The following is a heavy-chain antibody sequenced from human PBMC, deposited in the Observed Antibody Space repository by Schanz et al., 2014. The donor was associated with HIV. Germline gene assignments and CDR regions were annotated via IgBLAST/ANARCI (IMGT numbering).Heavy chain of an antibody. CDR2: SRNRAKSYTT. CDR1: GLTLSDHY. Sequence: EVQLVESGGGLVQPGGSLRLSCAASGLTLSDHYVDWVRQAPGKGLEWVGRSRNRAKSYTTDYAASVKGRFSISRDDSQTSVYRYVNIWITDVSAVYYCSLSRPSGYGGSWYFDLWGRGTLVAVSS. J-gene: IGHJ2*01. D-gene: IGHD2-15*01. CDR3: SLSRPSGYGGSWYFDL. V-gene: IGHV3-72*01.